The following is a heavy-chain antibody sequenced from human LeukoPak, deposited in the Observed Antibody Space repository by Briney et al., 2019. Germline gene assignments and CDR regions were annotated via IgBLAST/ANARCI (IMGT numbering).Heavy chain of an antibody. CDR3: AKDAQRGFDYSNSLEY. Sequence: PGGPLRLSCAAAGFTFSHYGMHWVRQAPGKGLEWVAVIWSDGTNRYYADSVKGRFTISRDNSGNTVYLQMNSLRPEDTGVYYCAKDAQRGFDYSNSLEYWGQGTPVTVST. CDR2: IWSDGTNR. CDR1: GFTFSHYG. J-gene: IGHJ4*02. D-gene: IGHD4-11*01. V-gene: IGHV3-33*06.